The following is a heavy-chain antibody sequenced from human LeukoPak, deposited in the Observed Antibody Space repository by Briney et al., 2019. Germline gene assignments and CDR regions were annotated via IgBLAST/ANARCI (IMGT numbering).Heavy chain of an antibody. CDR3: AREGGRQWLVSGALDS. V-gene: IGHV4-61*01. CDR2: IYHGSA. D-gene: IGHD6-19*01. CDR1: DXSVSSSRDY. J-gene: IGHJ5*01. Sequence: PTETLSLTCTVSDXSVSSSRDYWTWIRQPPGKGLEWIGYIYHGSATYNPSLESRVTLSMDTSKNQYSLKMTSVTAADTAVYYCAREGGRQWLVSGALDSWGQGTLVTVSS.